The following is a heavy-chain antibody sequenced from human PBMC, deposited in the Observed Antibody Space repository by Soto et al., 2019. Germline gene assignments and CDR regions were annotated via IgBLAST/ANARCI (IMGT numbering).Heavy chain of an antibody. CDR3: ARHLSGRGYCSGGSCYGPLYYFDY. CDR2: IYYSGST. J-gene: IGHJ4*02. Sequence: SSETLSLTCTVSGGSISSSSYYWGWIRQPPGKGLEWIGSIYYSGSTYYNPSLKSRVTISVDTSKNQFSLKLSSVTAADTAVYYCARHLSGRGYCSGGSCYGPLYYFDYWGQGTLVTVSS. CDR1: GGSISSSSYY. D-gene: IGHD2-15*01. V-gene: IGHV4-39*01.